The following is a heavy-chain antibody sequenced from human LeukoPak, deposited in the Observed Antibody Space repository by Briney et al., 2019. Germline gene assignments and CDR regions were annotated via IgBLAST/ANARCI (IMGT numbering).Heavy chain of an antibody. J-gene: IGHJ6*02. CDR3: ARDTGSYSSRYGMDV. CDR1: GFTFSNYA. D-gene: IGHD1-26*01. V-gene: IGHV3-23*01. Sequence: GGSLRLSCAASGFTFSNYAMTWVRQAPGKGLEWVSLISRSGGSTYYADSVKGRFTISRDNSNNTLYLQMNSLRAEDTAVYYCARDTGSYSSRYGMDVWGQGTTVTVSS. CDR2: ISRSGGST.